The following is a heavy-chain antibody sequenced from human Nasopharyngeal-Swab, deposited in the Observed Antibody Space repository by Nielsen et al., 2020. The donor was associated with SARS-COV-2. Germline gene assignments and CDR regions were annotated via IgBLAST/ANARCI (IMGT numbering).Heavy chain of an antibody. J-gene: IGHJ4*02. CDR2: AYYSGST. CDR1: GVSVSSDFYY. Sequence: GSLRLSCSVSGVSVSSDFYYWTWIRQPPGKGLEWIGYAYYSGSTNYNPSLKSRVTISLDASNNQFSLRLSSVTAADTAMFYCARGTPFDYWGQGILVTVSS. D-gene: IGHD1-1*01. V-gene: IGHV4-61*01. CDR3: ARGTPFDY.